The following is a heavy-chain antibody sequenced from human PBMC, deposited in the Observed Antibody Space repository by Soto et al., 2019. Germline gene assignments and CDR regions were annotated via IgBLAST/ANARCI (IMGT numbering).Heavy chain of an antibody. CDR1: GFTFSKYA. V-gene: IGHV3-48*02. CDR2: ISSGGHDT. CDR3: GREYFGESI. J-gene: IGHJ3*02. Sequence: EVQLVESGGVLVQTGGSLRLSCEGSGFTFSKYAMMWVRQAPGKGLEWVSKISSGGHDTYYADSVKGRFTTSRDNAESSLHLQMNSLRDEDTAMYYCGREYFGESIWGQGTMVTVSS. D-gene: IGHD3-10*01.